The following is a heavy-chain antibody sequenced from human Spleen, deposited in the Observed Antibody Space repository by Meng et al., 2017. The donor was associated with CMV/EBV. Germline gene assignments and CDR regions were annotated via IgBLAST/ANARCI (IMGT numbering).Heavy chain of an antibody. CDR1: GGSISRYY. D-gene: IGHD1-26*01. V-gene: IGHV4-4*07. CDR3: ARVGSGSSKNDY. J-gene: IGHJ4*02. CDR2: FYTSGST. Sequence: VQLQELGPGLVKPSETLSLTCTGSGGSISRYYWGWIRQPVGKGLEWIVRFYTSGSTNYNPSLKSRVTMSVDTSKNQFSLKLSSVTAADTAVYYCARVGSGSSKNDYWGQGTLVTVSS.